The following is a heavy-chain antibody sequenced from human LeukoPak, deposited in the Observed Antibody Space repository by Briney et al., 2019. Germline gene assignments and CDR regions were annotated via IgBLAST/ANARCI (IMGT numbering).Heavy chain of an antibody. V-gene: IGHV3-23*01. J-gene: IGHJ4*02. Sequence: GGSLRLSCAASGFTFSSYGMSWVRQAPGKGLEWVSAISGSGGSTYYADSVKGRFTISRDNSKNTLYLQMNSLRAEDTAVYYCAPGISSGWYDYWGQGTLVTVSS. CDR3: APGISSGWYDY. D-gene: IGHD6-19*01. CDR1: GFTFSSYG. CDR2: ISGSGGST.